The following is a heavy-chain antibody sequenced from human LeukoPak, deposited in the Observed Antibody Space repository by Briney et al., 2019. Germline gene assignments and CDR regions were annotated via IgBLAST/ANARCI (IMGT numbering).Heavy chain of an antibody. V-gene: IGHV3-43D*03. CDR2: ISWDGGST. J-gene: IGHJ1*01. Sequence: GGSLRLSCAASGFTFDDYAMHWVRQAPGKGLEWVSLISWDGGSTYYADSVKGRFTISRDNSNNKLFLHLNSLRGEDTAVYYCTRNSGWYGLSWGQGTLVTVSS. D-gene: IGHD6-19*01. CDR1: GFTFDDYA. CDR3: TRNSGWYGLS.